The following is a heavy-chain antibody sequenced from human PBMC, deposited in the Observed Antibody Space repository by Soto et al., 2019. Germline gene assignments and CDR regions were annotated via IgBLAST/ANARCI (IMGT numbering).Heavy chain of an antibody. CDR1: GFTFSSYG. V-gene: IGHV3-30*18. D-gene: IGHD2-2*01. CDR3: AKDVGSPKLLYGMDV. CDR2: ISYDGSNK. J-gene: IGHJ6*02. Sequence: GGSLRLSCAASGFTFSSYGMHWVRQAPGKGLEWVAVISYDGSNKYYADSVKGRFTISRDNSKNTLYLQMNSLRAEDTAVYYCAKDVGSPKLLYGMDVWGQGTTVTVSS.